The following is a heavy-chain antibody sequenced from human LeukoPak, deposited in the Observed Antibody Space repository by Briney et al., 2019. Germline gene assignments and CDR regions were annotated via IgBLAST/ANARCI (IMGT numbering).Heavy chain of an antibody. V-gene: IGHV1-46*01. J-gene: IGHJ4*02. Sequence: GASVKVSCKASGYTFTKSYIHWVRQAPGQRLEWMGLINPGGDNTNYAQNFQGRVTMTEDTSTDTAYMELSSLRSEDTAVYYCATADTAMGYWGQGTLVTVSS. CDR2: INPGGDNT. CDR3: ATADTAMGY. CDR1: GYTFTKSY. D-gene: IGHD5-18*01.